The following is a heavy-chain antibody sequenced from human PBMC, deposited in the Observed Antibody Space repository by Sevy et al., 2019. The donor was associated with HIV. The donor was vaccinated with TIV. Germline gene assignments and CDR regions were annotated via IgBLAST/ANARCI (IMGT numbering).Heavy chain of an antibody. CDR3: GRGMDV. V-gene: IGHV3-7*01. Sequence: GGSLRLSCAASGFTLRTSWMSWVRQGPGKGLEWGANIKPDGSEKYYVDSVKGRFTISRDNANNLLYLQMNSLRVEDTAVYFCGRGMDVWGQGTTVTVSS. CDR2: IKPDGSEK. J-gene: IGHJ6*02. CDR1: GFTLRTSW.